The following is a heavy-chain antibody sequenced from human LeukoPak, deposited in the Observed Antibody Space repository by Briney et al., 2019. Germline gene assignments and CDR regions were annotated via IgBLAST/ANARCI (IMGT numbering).Heavy chain of an antibody. J-gene: IGHJ2*01. CDR1: GYTFTSYG. V-gene: IGHV1-18*01. CDR3: ARGSSYGRGYWYFDL. Sequence: ASVKVSCKASGYTFTSYGISWVRQAPGQGLEWMGRISAYNGNTNYAQKLQGRVTMTTDTSTSTAYMELRSLRSDDTAVYYCARGSSYGRGYWYFDLWGRGTLVTVSS. CDR2: ISAYNGNT. D-gene: IGHD4-17*01.